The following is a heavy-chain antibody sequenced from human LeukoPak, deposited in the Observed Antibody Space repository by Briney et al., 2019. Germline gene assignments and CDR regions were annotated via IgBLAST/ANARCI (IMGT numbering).Heavy chain of an antibody. J-gene: IGHJ4*02. Sequence: ASVKVSCKASGYTFTSYDINWVRQATGQGLEWMGWMNPNSGNTGYAQKFQGRVTITRNTSISTAYMELSSLRSEDTAVYYCARLRMVRGVIETYYFDYWGQGTLVTVSS. V-gene: IGHV1-8*03. CDR3: ARLRMVRGVIETYYFDY. D-gene: IGHD3-10*01. CDR1: GYTFTSYD. CDR2: MNPNSGNT.